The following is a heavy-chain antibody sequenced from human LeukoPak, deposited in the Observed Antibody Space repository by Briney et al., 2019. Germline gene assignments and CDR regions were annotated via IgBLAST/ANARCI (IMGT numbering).Heavy chain of an antibody. J-gene: IGHJ5*02. CDR2: INHSGST. CDR1: GGSFSGYY. CDR3: ARGPRCSGGSCYSVRVDP. Sequence: SETLSLTCAVYGGSFSGYYWSWIRQPPGKVLEWIGEINHSGSTNYNPSLKSRVAISVDTSKNQFSLKLSSVTAADTAVYYCARGPRCSGGSCYSVRVDPWGQGTLVTVSS. V-gene: IGHV4-34*01. D-gene: IGHD2-15*01.